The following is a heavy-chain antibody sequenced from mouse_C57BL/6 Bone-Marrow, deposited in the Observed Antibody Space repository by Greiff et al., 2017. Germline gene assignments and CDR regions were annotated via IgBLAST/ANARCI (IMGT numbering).Heavy chain of an antibody. CDR1: GYTFTSYW. CDR2: IYPGSGST. Sequence: QVQLQQPGAELVKPGASVKMSCKASGYTFTSYWITWVKQRPGQGLEWIGDIYPGSGSTNYNEKFKSKATLTVDTSYSTAYMQLSSLTSEDSAVYNCARDYYGSSTGYFDVWGTGTTVTVSS. J-gene: IGHJ1*03. V-gene: IGHV1-55*01. CDR3: ARDYYGSSTGYFDV. D-gene: IGHD1-1*01.